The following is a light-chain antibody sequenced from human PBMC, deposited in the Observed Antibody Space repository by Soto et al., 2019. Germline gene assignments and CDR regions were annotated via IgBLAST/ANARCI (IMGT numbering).Light chain of an antibody. CDR3: QQYGSSSFT. Sequence: IVLTQSPGTLSLSPGERATLSCRASQTVTNFYLAWYQQKPDQAPRLLIYGASSRATGIPDRFSGSGSGTDFTLTISRLEPEDFAVYYCQQYGSSSFTFGQGTKLEIK. CDR2: GAS. J-gene: IGKJ2*01. CDR1: QTVTNFY. V-gene: IGKV3-20*01.